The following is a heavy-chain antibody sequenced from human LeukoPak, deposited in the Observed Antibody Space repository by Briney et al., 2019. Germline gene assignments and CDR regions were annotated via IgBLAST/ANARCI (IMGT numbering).Heavy chain of an antibody. V-gene: IGHV3-30*02. CDR3: ARGRLSGNSAFEI. Sequence: AGGSLRLSCAASGFTFSGYGMHWVCQAPGKGLEWVAFIRYDGSNRYYADSVKGRFTVSRDNSKNTLYLQMNSLRAEDTAVYYCARGRLSGNSAFEIWGQGTPVTVSS. CDR1: GFTFSGYG. D-gene: IGHD5-12*01. CDR2: IRYDGSNR. J-gene: IGHJ3*02.